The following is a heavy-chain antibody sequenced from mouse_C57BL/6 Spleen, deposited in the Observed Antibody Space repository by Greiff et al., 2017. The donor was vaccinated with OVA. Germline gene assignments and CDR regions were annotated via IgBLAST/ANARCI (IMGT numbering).Heavy chain of an antibody. D-gene: IGHD2-2*01. CDR2: IWGGGST. J-gene: IGHJ4*01. V-gene: IGHV2-9*01. CDR1: GFSLTSYG. CDR3: AKRALYGYGVGAMDY. Sequence: VKLQESGPGLVAPSQSLSITCTVSGFSLTSYGVDWVRQPPGKGLEWLGVIWGGGSTNHNSALMSRPSICTDNPKSQVFLKMNSLQTDDTAMYYCAKRALYGYGVGAMDYWGQGTSVTVSS.